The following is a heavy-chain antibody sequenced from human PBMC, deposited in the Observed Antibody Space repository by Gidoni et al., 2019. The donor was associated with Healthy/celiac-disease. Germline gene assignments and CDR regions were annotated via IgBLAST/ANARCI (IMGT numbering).Heavy chain of an antibody. CDR2: IYYSGST. CDR3: ARGGYCSGGSCYWGAGDYYYYYGMDV. CDR1: GGSISSYY. J-gene: IGHJ6*02. V-gene: IGHV4-59*01. Sequence: QVQLQESGPGLVKPSETLSLTCSVAGGSISSYYWSWIRQHPGKGLEWIGYIYYSGSTNYNPSLKSRVTISVDTSKNQFSLKLSSVTAADTAVYYCARGGYCSGGSCYWGAGDYYYYYGMDVWGQGTTVTVSS. D-gene: IGHD2-15*01.